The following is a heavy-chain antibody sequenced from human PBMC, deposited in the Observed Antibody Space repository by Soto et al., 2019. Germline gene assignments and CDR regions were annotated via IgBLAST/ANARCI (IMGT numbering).Heavy chain of an antibody. J-gene: IGHJ1*01. Sequence: QVQLVQSGAEVKKPGSSVKVSCKASGGTFSSYTISWVRQAPGQGLESMGRIIPILGIANYAQKFQGRVTITADKSTGTAYMELSSLRSEDTAVYYCASHIVGATVDFQHWGQGTLVTVSS. CDR1: GGTFSSYT. CDR2: IIPILGIA. D-gene: IGHD1-26*01. CDR3: ASHIVGATVDFQH. V-gene: IGHV1-69*02.